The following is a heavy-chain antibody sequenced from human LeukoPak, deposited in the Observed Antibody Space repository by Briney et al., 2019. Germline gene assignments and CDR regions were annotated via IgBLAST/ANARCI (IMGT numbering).Heavy chain of an antibody. J-gene: IGHJ4*02. CDR3: ARVCESRGGYSYGRLLDY. CDR1: GYTFTSYD. D-gene: IGHD5-18*01. V-gene: IGHV1-8*01. Sequence: ASVTVSCKASGYTFTSYDINWVRQATGQGLEWMGWMNPNSGNTGYAQKFQGRVTMTRNTSISTAYMKLSSLRSEDTAVYYCARVCESRGGYSYGRLLDYWGQGTLVTVSS. CDR2: MNPNSGNT.